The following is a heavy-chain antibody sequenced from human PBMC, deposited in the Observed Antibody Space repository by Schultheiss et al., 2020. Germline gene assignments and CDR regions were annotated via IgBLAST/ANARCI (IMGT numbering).Heavy chain of an antibody. V-gene: IGHV3-23*01. D-gene: IGHD6-13*01. Sequence: GGSLRLSCAASGFTFSSYAMSWVRQAPGKGLEWVSAISGSGGSTYYADSVKGRFTISRDNSKNTLYLQMNSLRAEDTAVYYCAKDYSSSWYLVRDAFDIWGQGTMVTVS. CDR3: AKDYSSSWYLVRDAFDI. CDR1: GFTFSSYA. CDR2: ISGSGGST. J-gene: IGHJ3*02.